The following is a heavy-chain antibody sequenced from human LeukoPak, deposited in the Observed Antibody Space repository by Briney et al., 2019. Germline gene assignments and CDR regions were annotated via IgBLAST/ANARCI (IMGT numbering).Heavy chain of an antibody. CDR2: SSSSSSTI. CDR1: GFTFGTYW. J-gene: IGHJ6*04. V-gene: IGHV3-48*01. D-gene: IGHD3-3*01. Sequence: GGSLRLSCGASGFTFGTYWMNWVRQAPGKGLEWVSYSSSSSSTIYYADSVKGRFTISRDNAKNSLYLQMNSLRAEDTAVYYCARDQEGSDFWSGYWGALDVWGKGTTVTVSS. CDR3: ARDQEGSDFWSGYWGALDV.